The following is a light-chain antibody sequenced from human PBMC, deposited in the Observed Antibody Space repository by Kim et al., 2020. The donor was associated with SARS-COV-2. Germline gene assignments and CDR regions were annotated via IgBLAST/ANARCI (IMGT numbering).Light chain of an antibody. CDR1: QSIHGW. Sequence: ASLGDRVTITCRASQSIHGWLAWYQQKPGQAPKLLIYETSTVETGVPSRFSGSGSGTEFTLTISSLQPDDFATYYCQHHNTYPITFGQGKRLEIK. CDR2: ETS. V-gene: IGKV1-5*01. J-gene: IGKJ5*01. CDR3: QHHNTYPIT.